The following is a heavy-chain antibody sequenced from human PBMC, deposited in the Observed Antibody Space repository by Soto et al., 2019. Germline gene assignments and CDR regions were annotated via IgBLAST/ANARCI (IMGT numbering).Heavy chain of an antibody. J-gene: IGHJ6*02. Sequence: SVKVSCKACGGTISSYAISWVRQAPGQRLEWMGGIIPIFGTANYAQKFQGRVTITADESTSTAYMELSSLRSEDTAVYYCAGRARVRTRNYYYYYGMDVWGQGTTVTVSS. CDR1: GGTISSYA. V-gene: IGHV1-69*13. D-gene: IGHD1-1*01. CDR3: AGRARVRTRNYYYYYGMDV. CDR2: IIPIFGTA.